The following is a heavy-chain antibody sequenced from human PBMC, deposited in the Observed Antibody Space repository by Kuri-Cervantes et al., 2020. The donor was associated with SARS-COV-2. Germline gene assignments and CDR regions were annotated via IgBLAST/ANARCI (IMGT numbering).Heavy chain of an antibody. CDR2: INHSGST. J-gene: IGHJ4*02. D-gene: IGHD1-1*01. CDR1: GGSISSYV. V-gene: IGHV4-34*01. Sequence: SETLSLTCTVAGGSISSYVWSWIRQSTGKGLEWIGEINHSGSTNYNPSLKSRVTISVDTSKNQSSLKLSSVTAADTAVYYCARVGGTGFDYWGQGTLVTVSS. CDR3: ARVGGTGFDY.